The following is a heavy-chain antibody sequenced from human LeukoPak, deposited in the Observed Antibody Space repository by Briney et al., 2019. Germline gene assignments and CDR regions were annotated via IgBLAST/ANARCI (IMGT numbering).Heavy chain of an antibody. Sequence: SETLSLTYAVYGGSFSSYYRSWIRQPPGKGLEWIGEINRSGSTNYNPSLKIRVTISVDTSKNQFSLKLSSVTAADTAVYYCARLGRGSGSYYNPLFDYMDVWGKGTTVTVSS. CDR2: INRSGST. CDR1: GGSFSSYY. J-gene: IGHJ6*03. CDR3: ARLGRGSGSYYNPLFDYMDV. V-gene: IGHV4-34*01. D-gene: IGHD3-10*01.